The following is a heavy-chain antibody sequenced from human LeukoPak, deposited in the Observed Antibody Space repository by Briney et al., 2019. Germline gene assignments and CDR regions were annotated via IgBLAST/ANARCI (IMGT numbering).Heavy chain of an antibody. CDR3: AREWAGYHSSGYRDDFDI. CDR1: GGSISSGSYY. J-gene: IGHJ3*02. V-gene: IGHV4-61*02. CDR2: IYISGST. D-gene: IGHD3-22*01. Sequence: SETLSLTCTVSGGSISSGSYYWSWIRQPAGKGLEWIGRIYISGSTNHNPSLKSRVTISVDTSKNQFSLKLSSVTAADTAVYYCAREWAGYHSSGYRDDFDIWGQGTMVTVSS.